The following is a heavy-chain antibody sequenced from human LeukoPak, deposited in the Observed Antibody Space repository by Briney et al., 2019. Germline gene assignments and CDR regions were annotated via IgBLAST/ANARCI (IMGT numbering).Heavy chain of an antibody. D-gene: IGHD3-22*01. Sequence: GRSLRLSCTASGFAFGDYAMSWFRQAPGKGLEWVGFIRSKAYGGTTEYAASVKGRFTISRDDSKSIAYLQMNSLKTEDTAVYYCTRDADYYDSSGYYYYYYYMDVWGKGTTVTVSS. V-gene: IGHV3-49*03. CDR2: IRSKAYGGTT. CDR3: TRDADYYDSSGYYYYYYYMDV. CDR1: GFAFGDYA. J-gene: IGHJ6*03.